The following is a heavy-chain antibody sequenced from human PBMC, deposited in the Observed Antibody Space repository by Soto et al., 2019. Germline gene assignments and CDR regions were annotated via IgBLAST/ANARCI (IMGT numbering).Heavy chain of an antibody. V-gene: IGHV3-21*01. Sequence: GGSLRLSCAASGFTFSSYSMNWVRQAPGKGLEWVSSISSSSSYIYYADSVKGRFTISRDNAKNSLYLQMNSLRAEDTAVYYCARAAGYCSGGSCYYYYYYMDVWXKGTTVTVSS. D-gene: IGHD2-15*01. CDR1: GFTFSSYS. J-gene: IGHJ6*03. CDR2: ISSSSSYI. CDR3: ARAAGYCSGGSCYYYYYYMDV.